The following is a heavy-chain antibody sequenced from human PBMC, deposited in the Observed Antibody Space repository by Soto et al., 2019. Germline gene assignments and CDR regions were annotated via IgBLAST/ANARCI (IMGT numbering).Heavy chain of an antibody. CDR3: ARRITIFGVVIGRYFDL. CDR2: INHSGST. J-gene: IGHJ2*01. D-gene: IGHD3-3*01. V-gene: IGHV4-34*01. CDR1: GGSVSGYY. Sequence: QVQLQQWGAGLLKPSETLSLTCAVYGGSVSGYYWSWIRQPPGKGLEWIGEINHSGSTNYNPSLKSRVTISVDTSKNQFSLKLSSVTAADTAVYYCARRITIFGVVIGRYFDLWGRGTLVTVSS.